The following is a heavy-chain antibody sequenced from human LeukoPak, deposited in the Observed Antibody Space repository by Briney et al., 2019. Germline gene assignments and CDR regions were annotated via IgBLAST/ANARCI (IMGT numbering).Heavy chain of an antibody. Sequence: SVKVSCKASGGTFSSYAISWVRQAPGQGLEGMGMIIPIFGTANYAQKFQSRVTITTDESTSTAYMELSSLRSEDAAVYYCGIVLGGVKAVELGVAFDIWGQGTMATVSS. V-gene: IGHV1-69*05. CDR2: IIPIFGTA. CDR1: GGTFSSYA. CDR3: GIVLGGVKAVELGVAFDI. J-gene: IGHJ3*02. D-gene: IGHD2-8*02.